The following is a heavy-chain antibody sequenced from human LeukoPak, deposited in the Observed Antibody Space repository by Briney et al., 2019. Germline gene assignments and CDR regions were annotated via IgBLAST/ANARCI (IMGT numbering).Heavy chain of an antibody. D-gene: IGHD6-19*01. CDR2: IWYDGSNK. CDR1: GFTFSSYG. Sequence: GGSLRLSCAASGFTFSSYGMHWVRQAPGKGLEWVAVIWYDGSNKYYVDSVKGRFTISRDNSKNTLYLQMNSLRADDTAVYYCARVNRGWSLDYWGQGTLVTVSS. CDR3: ARVNRGWSLDY. J-gene: IGHJ4*02. V-gene: IGHV3-33*01.